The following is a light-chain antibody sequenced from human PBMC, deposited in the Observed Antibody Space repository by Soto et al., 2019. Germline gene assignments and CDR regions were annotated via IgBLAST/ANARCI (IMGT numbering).Light chain of an antibody. CDR2: DVS. Sequence: QSVLTQPASVSGSPGHSITISCTGTSSDVGGYNYVSWYQQHPGKAPKLMIYDVSNRPSGVSNRFSGSKSGNTASLTISGLQAEDEADYYCSSYTSSSTPHVVFGGGTKVTVL. CDR3: SSYTSSSTPHVV. J-gene: IGLJ2*01. CDR1: SSDVGGYNY. V-gene: IGLV2-14*01.